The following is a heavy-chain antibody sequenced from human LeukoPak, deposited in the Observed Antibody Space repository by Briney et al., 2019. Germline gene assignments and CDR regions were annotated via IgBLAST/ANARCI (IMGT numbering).Heavy chain of an antibody. J-gene: IGHJ4*02. V-gene: IGHV4-4*07. D-gene: IGHD1-26*01. CDR3: AREKATYSGSSSLDY. CDR2: IYTSGST. Sequence: SETLSLTCTVSGGSISSYYWSWIRQPAGKGLEWIGRIYTSGSTNYNPSLKSRVTISVDTSKNQFSLKLSSVTAADTAVYYCAREKATYSGSSSLDYWGQGTLVTVSS. CDR1: GGSISSYY.